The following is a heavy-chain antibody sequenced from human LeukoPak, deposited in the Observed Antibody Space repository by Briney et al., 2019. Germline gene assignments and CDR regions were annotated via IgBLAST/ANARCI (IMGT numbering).Heavy chain of an antibody. V-gene: IGHV3-11*04. D-gene: IGHD3-22*01. CDR1: GFTFSDYY. CDR2: ISSSGSTI. CDR3: ARDPFSSGYFGAFDI. J-gene: IGHJ3*02. Sequence: GGSLRLSCAASGFTFSDYYMSWIRQAPGKGLEWVSYISSSGSTIYYADSVKGRFTISRDNAKNSLYLQTNSLRAEDTAVYYCARDPFSSGYFGAFDIWGQGTMVTVSS.